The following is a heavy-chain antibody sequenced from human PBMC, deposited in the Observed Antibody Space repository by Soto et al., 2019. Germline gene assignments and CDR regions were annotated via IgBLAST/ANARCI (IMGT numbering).Heavy chain of an antibody. CDR3: ANAEHPRRSIGFDY. V-gene: IGHV3-23*01. CDR2: ISATGGST. D-gene: IGHD3-16*02. Sequence: GGSLRLSCAGSGFTFASYVMTWVRQAPGKGLEWVSSISATGGSTYYAGSVKGRFTISRDNSKNTLYLQMNGLRAEDTAIYYCANAEHPRRSIGFDYWGQGTLVTVSS. CDR1: GFTFASYV. J-gene: IGHJ4*02.